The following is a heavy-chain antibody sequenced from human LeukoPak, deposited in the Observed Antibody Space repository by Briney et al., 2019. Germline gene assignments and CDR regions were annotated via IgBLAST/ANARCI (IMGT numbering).Heavy chain of an antibody. CDR1: GFTFSSYG. Sequence: GGSLRLSCASSGFTFSSYGMHWVRQAPGKGLEWVAAISYDGSNKYYADSVKGRFTISRDNSKNTLYLQMNSLRAEDTAVYYCASGRGAQSTEFDYWGQGTLVTVSS. J-gene: IGHJ4*02. CDR2: ISYDGSNK. D-gene: IGHD1-26*01. V-gene: IGHV3-30*03. CDR3: ASGRGAQSTEFDY.